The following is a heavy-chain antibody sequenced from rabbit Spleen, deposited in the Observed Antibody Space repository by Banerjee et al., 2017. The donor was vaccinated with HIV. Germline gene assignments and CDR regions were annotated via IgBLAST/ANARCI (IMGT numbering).Heavy chain of an antibody. CDR2: VEVGSSDFT. J-gene: IGHJ6*01. Sequence: QEHLKESGGGLVQPGGSLKLSCTASGFTLSSYYMNWVRQAPGKGLEWIACVEVGSSDFTYYASWAKGRFTISKTSSTTGTLQVTRLTAADTATYFCARDTSSSFSSYGMDLWGPGTLVTVS. D-gene: IGHD1-1*01. V-gene: IGHV1S45*01. CDR3: ARDTSSSFSSYGMDL. CDR1: GFTLSSYYM.